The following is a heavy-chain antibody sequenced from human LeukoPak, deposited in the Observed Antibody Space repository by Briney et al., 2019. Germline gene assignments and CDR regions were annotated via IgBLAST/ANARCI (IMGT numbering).Heavy chain of an antibody. D-gene: IGHD5-24*01. CDR3: ARVRDGYNYAY. CDR1: GGSISAYY. V-gene: IGHV4-31*03. Sequence: PSETLSLTCTVSGGSISAYYWSWIRQHPGKGLEWIGYIYYSGSAYYNPSLKSRVTISVDTSKNQFSLKLSSVTAADTAVYYCARVRDGYNYAYWGQGTLVTVSS. CDR2: IYYSGSA. J-gene: IGHJ4*02.